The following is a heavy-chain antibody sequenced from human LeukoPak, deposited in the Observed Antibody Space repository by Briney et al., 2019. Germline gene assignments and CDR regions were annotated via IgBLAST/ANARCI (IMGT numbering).Heavy chain of an antibody. CDR2: IYPGDSDT. CDR3: ARLGRGDYVWGSYRPESIDY. D-gene: IGHD3-16*02. J-gene: IGHJ4*02. V-gene: IGHV5-51*01. CDR1: GYSFTSYW. Sequence: GESLKISCKGSGYSFTSYWIGWVRQMPGKGLEWMGIIYPGDSDTRYSPSFQGQVTISADKSISTAYLQWSSLKASDTAMYYCARLGRGDYVWGSYRPESIDYWGQGTLVTVSS.